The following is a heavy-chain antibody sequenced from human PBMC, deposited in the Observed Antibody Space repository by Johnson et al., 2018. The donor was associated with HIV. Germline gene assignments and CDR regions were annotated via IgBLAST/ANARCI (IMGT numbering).Heavy chain of an antibody. V-gene: IGHV3-15*01. J-gene: IGHJ3*02. CDR1: GFTFSKAW. D-gene: IGHD3-16*02. Sequence: VQLVESGGGLVKPGGSLRLSCATSGFTFSKAWMNWVRQAPGKGLAWVGRITSKTDGGTTDYAAPVTGRFTISRDDSKNALFLQMNSLKTEDTAVYFCSTDQAGDYVWGSYRYAFDIWGQGTKVTVSS. CDR2: ITSKTDGGTT. CDR3: STDQAGDYVWGSYRYAFDI.